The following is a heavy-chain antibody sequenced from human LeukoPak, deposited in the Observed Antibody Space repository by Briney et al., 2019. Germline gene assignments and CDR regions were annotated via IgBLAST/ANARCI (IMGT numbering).Heavy chain of an antibody. V-gene: IGHV3-7*01. CDR1: GFAFTSYW. D-gene: IGHD2-21*01. Sequence: PGGSLRLSCAASGFAFTSYWMLWVRQAPGKGLEWVGNINQDGTEVNYVDSVRGRFTMSRDNAQTSLYLQMNSLRAEDTAVYYCATDRKVINWDPRFGYWGLGTPVTVSS. CDR3: ATDRKVINWDPRFGY. J-gene: IGHJ4*02. CDR2: INQDGTEV.